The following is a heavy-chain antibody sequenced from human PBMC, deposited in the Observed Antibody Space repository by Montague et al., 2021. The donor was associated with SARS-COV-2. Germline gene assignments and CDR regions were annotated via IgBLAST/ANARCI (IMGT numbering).Heavy chain of an antibody. V-gene: IGHV3-23*01. CDR2: ISGSGGST. J-gene: IGHJ6*02. CDR1: GFTFSSYV. D-gene: IGHD6-13*01. CDR3: AKEISSSWIASYYGMDV. Sequence: RSLSLSASGFTFSSYVMSWVRQAPGKGLEWVSAISGSGGSTYYADSVKGRFTISRDNSENTLYLQMNSLRAEDTAVYYCAKEISSSWIASYYGMDVWGQGTTVTVSS.